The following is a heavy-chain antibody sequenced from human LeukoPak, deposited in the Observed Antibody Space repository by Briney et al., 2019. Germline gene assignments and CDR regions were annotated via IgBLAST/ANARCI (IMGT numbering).Heavy chain of an antibody. CDR2: INHSRIT. CDR3: ARGRGRTRTTGTNWFDP. D-gene: IGHD4-17*01. V-gene: IGHV4-34*01. Sequence: PAETLSLTCAVYGGSFSGYYWIWIRQPPGKGLDWIGEINHSRITNYNPSLKSLVTISVDTSKNQFSLNLRSVTASDTGVYYCARGRGRTRTTGTNWFDPWGQGTLVTVSS. CDR1: GGSFSGYY. J-gene: IGHJ5*02.